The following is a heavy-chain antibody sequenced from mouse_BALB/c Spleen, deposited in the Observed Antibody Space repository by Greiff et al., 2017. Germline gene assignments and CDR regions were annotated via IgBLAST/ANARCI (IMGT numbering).Heavy chain of an antibody. CDR1: GFAFSSYD. CDR3: ARRGNYGGYAMDY. V-gene: IGHV5-12-1*01. CDR2: ISSGGGST. D-gene: IGHD1-2*01. J-gene: IGHJ4*01. Sequence: EVQRVESGGGLVKPGGSLKLSCAASGFAFSSYDMSWVRQTPEKRLEWVAYISSGGGSTYYPDTVKGRFTISRDNAKNTLYLQMSSLKSEDTAMYYCARRGNYGGYAMDYWGQGTSVTVSS.